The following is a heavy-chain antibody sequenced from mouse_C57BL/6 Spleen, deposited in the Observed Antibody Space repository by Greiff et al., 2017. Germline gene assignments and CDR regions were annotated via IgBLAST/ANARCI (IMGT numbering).Heavy chain of an antibody. CDR1: GYTFTSYG. V-gene: IGHV1-81*01. CDR2: IYPRSGNT. J-gene: IGHJ2*01. Sequence: QVQLQQSGAELARPGASVKLSCKASGYTFTSYGISWVKQRTGQGLEWIGEIYPRSGNTYYNEKFKGKATLTADKSSSTAYMEFRSLTSEDSAVYFCARKDYWGQGTTLTVSS. CDR3: ARKDY.